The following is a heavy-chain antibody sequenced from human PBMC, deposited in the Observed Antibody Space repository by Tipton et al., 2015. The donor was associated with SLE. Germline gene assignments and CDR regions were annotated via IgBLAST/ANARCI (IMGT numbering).Heavy chain of an antibody. CDR1: GFTFSSYG. CDR3: AKDSKGRYDILTGYPGY. J-gene: IGHJ4*02. D-gene: IGHD3-9*01. V-gene: IGHV3-33*06. Sequence: SLRLSCAASGFTFSSYGMHWVRQAPGKGLEWMAAIWYDGTNEYYADSVKGRFTISRDNSKNTLYLQMNSLRAEDTAVYYCAKDSKGRYDILTGYPGYWGQGTLVTVSS. CDR2: IWYDGTNE.